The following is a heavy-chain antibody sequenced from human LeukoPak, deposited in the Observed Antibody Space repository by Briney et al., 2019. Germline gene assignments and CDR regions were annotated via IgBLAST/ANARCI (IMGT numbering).Heavy chain of an antibody. CDR3: ARDYYDFPWYYYGMDV. CDR2: IIPIFGTA. D-gene: IGHD3-3*01. V-gene: IGHV1-69*01. Sequence: RASVKVSCKASGGTFSSYAISWVRQAPGQGLEWMGGIIPIFGTANYAQKFQGRVTITADESTSTAYMELRSLRSDDTAVYYCARDYYDFPWYYYGMDVWGQGTTVTVSS. CDR1: GGTFSSYA. J-gene: IGHJ6*02.